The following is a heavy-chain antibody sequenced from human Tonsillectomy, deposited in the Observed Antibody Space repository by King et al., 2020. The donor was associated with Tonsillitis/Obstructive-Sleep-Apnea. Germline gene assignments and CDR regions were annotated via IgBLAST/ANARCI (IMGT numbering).Heavy chain of an antibody. Sequence: LQLVQSGSELKKPGASVKVSCKASGYTLTNYAMNWVRQAPGQGLEWMGWINTNTGNPTYAQGFTGRFVFSLDTSVGTAYLQISSLKAEDTAVYYCARPSCSSSSCYNSAGLDVGSKGTTVTVSS. V-gene: IGHV7-4-1*02. J-gene: IGHJ6*04. CDR1: GYTLTNYA. CDR3: ARPSCSSSSCYNSAGLDV. CDR2: INTNTGNP. D-gene: IGHD2-2*02.